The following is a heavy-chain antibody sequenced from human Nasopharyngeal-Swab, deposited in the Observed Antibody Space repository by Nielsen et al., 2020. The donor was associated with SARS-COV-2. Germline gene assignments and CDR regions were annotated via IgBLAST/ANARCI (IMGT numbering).Heavy chain of an antibody. CDR2: IIPIFGTA. D-gene: IGHD6-13*01. J-gene: IGHJ4*02. V-gene: IGHV1-69*13. CDR1: GGTFSSYA. CDR3: ARSGYSYSDIDY. Sequence: SVKVSCKASGGTFSSYAISWVRQAPGQGLEWMGGIIPIFGTADYAQKFQDRVTITADESTSTAYMELSSLRSEDTAVYYCARSGYSYSDIDYWGQGTLVTVSS.